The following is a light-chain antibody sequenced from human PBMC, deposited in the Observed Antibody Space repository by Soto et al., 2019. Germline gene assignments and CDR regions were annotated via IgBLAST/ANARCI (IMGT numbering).Light chain of an antibody. CDR2: GAS. V-gene: IGKV3-15*01. Sequence: EIVMTQSPATLSVSPGERATLSCRASQSVSSNLAWYQQKPGQAPRLLIYGASTRATGIPARFSGSGSGTELTLTISSLQSEDCEVYYCQQYNNWPSSTFGQGTKLEIK. CDR1: QSVSSN. CDR3: QQYNNWPSST. J-gene: IGKJ2*01.